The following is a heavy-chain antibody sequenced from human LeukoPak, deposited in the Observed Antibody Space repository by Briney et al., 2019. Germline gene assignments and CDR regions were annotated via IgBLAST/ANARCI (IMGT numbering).Heavy chain of an antibody. CDR1: GFTFSTYG. D-gene: IGHD1-26*01. J-gene: IGHJ4*02. CDR2: VWYDGSNI. Sequence: PGRSLRLSCAASGFTFSTYGMHWVRQAPGKGLEWVAVVWYDGSNIHYVASVKGRSTISTDHSKSTLYMQMNRLTAEDTAVYYCARGGYSGTYFVDYWGQGTLVTVSS. V-gene: IGHV3-33*01. CDR3: ARGGYSGTYFVDY.